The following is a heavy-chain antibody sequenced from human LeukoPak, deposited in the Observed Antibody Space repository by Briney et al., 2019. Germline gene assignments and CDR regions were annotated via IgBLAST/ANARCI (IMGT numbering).Heavy chain of an antibody. D-gene: IGHD3-22*01. CDR1: GGSISSYY. Sequence: SETLSLTCTVSGGSISSYYWSWIRQPAGKGLEWIGRIYASGSTNYNPSLKSRVTMSVDTSKNQFSLKLTSVTAADTAVYYCARQIYYDRSGYFYFNWGQGTLVTVSS. J-gene: IGHJ4*02. CDR2: IYASGST. CDR3: ARQIYYDRSGYFYFN. V-gene: IGHV4-4*07.